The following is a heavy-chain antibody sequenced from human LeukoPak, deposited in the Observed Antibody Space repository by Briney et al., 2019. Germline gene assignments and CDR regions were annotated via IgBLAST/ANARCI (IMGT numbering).Heavy chain of an antibody. Sequence: SETLSLTCTVSGGSISSGSYYWSWIRQPAGKGLEWIGRIYTSGSTNYNPSLNSRVTISVATSKNQFSLKLSSVTAADTAVYYCARESSITMVRGVMGWFDPWGQGTLVTVSS. CDR1: GGSISSGSYY. V-gene: IGHV4-61*02. CDR3: ARESSITMVRGVMGWFDP. D-gene: IGHD3-10*01. J-gene: IGHJ5*02. CDR2: IYTSGST.